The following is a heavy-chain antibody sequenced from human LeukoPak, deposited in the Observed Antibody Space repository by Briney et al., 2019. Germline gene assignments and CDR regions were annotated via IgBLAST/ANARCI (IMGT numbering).Heavy chain of an antibody. J-gene: IGHJ6*02. CDR1: GFTFSSYA. V-gene: IGHV3-23*01. CDR2: FSGSGGST. CDR3: AKDVAAADYYYYGMDV. D-gene: IGHD6-13*01. Sequence: GGSLRLSCAASGFTFSSYAMSWVRQAPGKGLEWVSAFSGSGGSTYYADSVKGRFTISRDNSRNTLYLQMNSLRAEDTAVYYCAKDVAAADYYYYGMDVWGQGTTVTVSS.